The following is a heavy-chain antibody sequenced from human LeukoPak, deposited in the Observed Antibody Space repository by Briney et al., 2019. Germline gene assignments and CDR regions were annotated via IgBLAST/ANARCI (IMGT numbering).Heavy chain of an antibody. D-gene: IGHD4-17*01. V-gene: IGHV4-4*02. Sequence: SETLSLTCAVSGGSISSSNWWSWVRQPLGKGLEWIGEIYHSGSTNYNPSLKSRVTISVDKSKNQFSLKLSSVTAADTAVYYCARVNGDYEELGHFDYWGQGTLVTVSS. CDR3: ARVNGDYEELGHFDY. J-gene: IGHJ4*02. CDR1: GGSISSSNW. CDR2: IYHSGST.